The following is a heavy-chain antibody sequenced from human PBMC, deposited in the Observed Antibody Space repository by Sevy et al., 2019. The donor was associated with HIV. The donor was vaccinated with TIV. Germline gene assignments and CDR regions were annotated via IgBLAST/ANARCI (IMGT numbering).Heavy chain of an antibody. CDR2: ISAYNGNT. J-gene: IGHJ6*02. Sequence: ASVKVSCKASGYTFTSYGISWVRQAPGQGLEWMGWISAYNGNTNYEQKLQGRVTMTTDTSTSTADMELRSLRCDDTAVYYGARWMRLLWERAVYGMDVWGQGTTVTVSS. V-gene: IGHV1-18*01. CDR3: ARWMRLLWERAVYGMDV. CDR1: GYTFTSYG. D-gene: IGHD1-1*01.